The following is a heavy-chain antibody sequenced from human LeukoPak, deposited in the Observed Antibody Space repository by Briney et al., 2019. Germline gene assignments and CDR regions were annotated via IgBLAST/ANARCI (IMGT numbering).Heavy chain of an antibody. J-gene: IGHJ3*02. Sequence: EPSETLSLTCTVSGGSIISSTYYWGWIRQPPGKGLEWIGSIYYSGTTYYNPSLKSRVTISVDTSRNQFSLKLSSVTAADTAVFHCARHSRGYYDSTGYYYGSHASDIWGQGTMVTVSS. CDR1: GGSIISSTYY. CDR2: IYYSGTT. CDR3: ARHSRGYYDSTGYYYGSHASDI. V-gene: IGHV4-39*01. D-gene: IGHD3-22*01.